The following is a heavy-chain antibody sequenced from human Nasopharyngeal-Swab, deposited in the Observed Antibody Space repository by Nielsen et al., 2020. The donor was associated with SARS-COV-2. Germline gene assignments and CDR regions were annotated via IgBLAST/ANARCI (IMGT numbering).Heavy chain of an antibody. D-gene: IGHD1-1*01. CDR1: GFTVSSNY. CDR2: IYSGGST. CDR3: ARDGTGTTRKNGWFDP. Sequence: ESLKISCAASGFTVSSNYMSWVRQAPGKGLEWVSVIYSGGSTYYADSVKGRFTISRDNPKNTLYLQMNSLRAEDTAVYYCARDGTGTTRKNGWFDPWGQGTLVTVSS. V-gene: IGHV3-66*01. J-gene: IGHJ5*02.